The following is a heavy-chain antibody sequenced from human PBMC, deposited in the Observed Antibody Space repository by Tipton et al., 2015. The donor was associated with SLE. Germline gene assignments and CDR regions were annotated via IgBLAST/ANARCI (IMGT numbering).Heavy chain of an antibody. Sequence: LRLSCTVSGGSMSSDYWTWVRQPPGKGLEWIGYMHSSGSTNYNRSLKSRVSISVDTSKNQFSLKLSSVTAADTAVYYCARYRGNHYGMDVWGQGTTVTVSS. D-gene: IGHD3-10*01. CDR2: MHSSGST. V-gene: IGHV4-59*08. CDR3: ARYRGNHYGMDV. J-gene: IGHJ6*02. CDR1: GGSMSSDY.